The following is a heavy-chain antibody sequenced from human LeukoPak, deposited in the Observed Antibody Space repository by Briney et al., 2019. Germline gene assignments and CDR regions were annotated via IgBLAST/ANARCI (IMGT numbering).Heavy chain of an antibody. V-gene: IGHV3-23*01. J-gene: IGHJ3*02. CDR3: ARTHGSGSFYAFDI. CDR1: GFTFSSYA. D-gene: IGHD3-10*01. Sequence: PGGSLRLSCAASGFTFSSYAMSWVRQAPGKGLEWVSGISSSGGNTYYADSVKGRFTISRDNSKNTVHLQMNSLRAEDTGIYYCARTHGSGSFYAFDIWGQGTVVTVSS. CDR2: ISSSGGNT.